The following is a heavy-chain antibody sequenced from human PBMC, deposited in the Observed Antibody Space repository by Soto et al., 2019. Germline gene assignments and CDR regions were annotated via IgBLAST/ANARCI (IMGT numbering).Heavy chain of an antibody. J-gene: IGHJ4*02. CDR2: IIPIFGTA. Sequence: QVQLVQSGAEVKKPGSSVKVSCKASGGTFSSYAISWVRQAPGQGLEWMGGIIPIFGTANYAQKFQGRVTITADESTSTAYMELSSLRSEDTAVYYCGRDRVPGYCSSTSCRPFDYWGQGTLVTVSS. V-gene: IGHV1-69*01. CDR1: GGTFSSYA. D-gene: IGHD2-2*01. CDR3: GRDRVPGYCSSTSCRPFDY.